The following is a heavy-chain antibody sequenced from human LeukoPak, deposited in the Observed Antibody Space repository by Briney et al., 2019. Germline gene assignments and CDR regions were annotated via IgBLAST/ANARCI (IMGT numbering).Heavy chain of an antibody. D-gene: IGHD6-19*01. Sequence: PSETLSLTCTVSVGSISSSSYYWGWIRQPPGKGLEWIGSIYYSGSTYYNPSLKSRVTISVDTSKNQFSLKLSSVTAADTAVYYCARHAVASFDYWGQGTLVTVSS. CDR3: ARHAVASFDY. V-gene: IGHV4-39*01. CDR2: IYYSGST. CDR1: VGSISSSSYY. J-gene: IGHJ4*02.